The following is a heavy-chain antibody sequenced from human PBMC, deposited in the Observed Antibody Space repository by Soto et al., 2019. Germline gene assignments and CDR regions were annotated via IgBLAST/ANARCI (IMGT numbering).Heavy chain of an antibody. V-gene: IGHV1-69*02. CDR1: GGTFSSYT. CDR3: ARAWPYSRGWSDI. CDR2: IIPILGIA. D-gene: IGHD6-19*01. Sequence: SVKVSCKASGGTFSSYTISWVRQAPGQGLEWMGRIIPILGIANYAQKFQGRVTITADKSTSTAYMELSSLRSEDTAVYYCARAWPYSRGWSDIWGQGTMVTVSS. J-gene: IGHJ3*02.